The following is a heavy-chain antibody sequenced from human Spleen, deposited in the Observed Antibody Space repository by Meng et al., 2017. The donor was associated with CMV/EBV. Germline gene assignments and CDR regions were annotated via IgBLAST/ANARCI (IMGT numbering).Heavy chain of an antibody. Sequence: SETLSFTCTVSGGSISSYHWSWIRQPPGKGLEWIGSIYYSGNTYYNPSLKSPVTISVDTSKNQFSLRLSSVTAADTAVYYCAREGGKGDYRDYRMYYGMDVWGQGTTVTVSS. J-gene: IGHJ6*02. CDR3: AREGGKGDYRDYRMYYGMDV. D-gene: IGHD4-11*01. CDR2: IYYSGNT. CDR1: GGSISSYH. V-gene: IGHV4-59*12.